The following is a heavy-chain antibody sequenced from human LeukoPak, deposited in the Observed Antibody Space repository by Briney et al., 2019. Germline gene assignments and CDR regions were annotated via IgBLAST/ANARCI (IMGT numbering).Heavy chain of an antibody. CDR1: GFTFTSSA. CDR3: AASQSRYSSGIDY. D-gene: IGHD6-19*01. V-gene: IGHV1-58*02. CDR2: IVVGSGNT. Sequence: SVKVSCKASGFTFTSSAMQWVRQARGQRLEWIGWIVVGSGNTNYAQKFQERVTITRDMSTSTAYMELSSLRSEDTAVYYCAASQSRYSSGIDYWGQGTLVTVSS. J-gene: IGHJ4*02.